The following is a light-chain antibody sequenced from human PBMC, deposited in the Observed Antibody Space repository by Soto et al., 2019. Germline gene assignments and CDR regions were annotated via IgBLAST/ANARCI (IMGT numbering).Light chain of an antibody. V-gene: IGLV2-8*01. J-gene: IGLJ2*01. CDR1: SSDVGGYNY. Sequence: QSALTQPPSASGSPGQSVTISCTGTSSDVGGYNYVSWYQQHPGKAPKLMIYEVSKRPSGVPDRFSGSKSGNTASLTVSWLQAEDEADYYCSSYAGTDVVFGGGTQLTVL. CDR3: SSYAGTDVV. CDR2: EVS.